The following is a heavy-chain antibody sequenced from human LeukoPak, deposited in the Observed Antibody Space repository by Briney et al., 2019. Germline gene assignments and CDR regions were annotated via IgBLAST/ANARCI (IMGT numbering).Heavy chain of an antibody. CDR2: IRYDGGNK. D-gene: IGHD3-22*01. CDR1: GFTFSSYG. CDR3: AKETYYDSSGTLDY. V-gene: IGHV3-30*02. J-gene: IGHJ4*02. Sequence: PGGSLRLSCAASGFTFSSYGMHWVRQAPGKGLEWVAFIRYDGGNKYYADSVKGRFTISRDNSKNTLYLQMNSLRAEDTAVYYCAKETYYDSSGTLDYWGQGTLVTVSS.